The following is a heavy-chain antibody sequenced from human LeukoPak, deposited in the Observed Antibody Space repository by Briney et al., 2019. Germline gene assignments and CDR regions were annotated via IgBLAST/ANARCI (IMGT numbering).Heavy chain of an antibody. Sequence: ASMKVSCTASGYTFTNYYIHWVRRAPGQGLEWTGLSIPSAGSTSYPQKFQGWVNMTRDTSTSTVYMALSGLRSEDTAVYYCARSISMIVVVRSWLDGLHIWGQGTMVTVSS. D-gene: IGHD3-22*01. J-gene: IGHJ3*02. CDR2: SIPSAGST. CDR1: GYTFTNYY. V-gene: IGHV1-46*01. CDR3: ARSISMIVVVRSWLDGLHI.